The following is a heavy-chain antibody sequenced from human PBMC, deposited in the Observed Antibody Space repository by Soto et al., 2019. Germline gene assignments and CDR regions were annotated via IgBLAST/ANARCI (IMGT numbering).Heavy chain of an antibody. CDR2: INPATGGT. D-gene: IGHD2-2*01. CDR3: ARERYQVISDGMDV. CDR1: GYTFTGYY. V-gene: IGHV1-2*02. J-gene: IGHJ6*02. Sequence: ASVKVSCKASGYTFTGYYVHWVREAPGQGLEWMGWINPATGGTSYAQKFQGRVTLSRDTSITTPYLELSRLRFDDAAVYFCARERYQVISDGMDVWGQGTTVTVSS.